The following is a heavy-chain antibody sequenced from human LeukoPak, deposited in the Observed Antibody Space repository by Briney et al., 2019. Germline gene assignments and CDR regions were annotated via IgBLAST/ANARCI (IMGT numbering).Heavy chain of an antibody. CDR2: ISGSGGST. D-gene: IGHD3-22*01. V-gene: IGHV3-23*01. Sequence: SLXLSXXXXGFTXXXXAMSWVRXAPGKGLEWVSAISGSGGSTYYADSVKGRFTISRDNSKNTLYLQMNSLRAEDTAVYYCAKAYSPTYYYVSSGPRGFDYWGQGTLVTVSS. CDR3: AKAYSPTYYYVSSGPRGFDY. J-gene: IGHJ4*02. CDR1: GFTXXXXA.